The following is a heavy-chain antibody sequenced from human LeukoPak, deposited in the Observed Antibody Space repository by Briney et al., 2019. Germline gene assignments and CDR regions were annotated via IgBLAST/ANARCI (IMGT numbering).Heavy chain of an antibody. CDR2: ITEDGYNT. J-gene: IGHJ5*02. Sequence: PGGSLRLSCAASGFTFSAFAMTWVRQAPGKGLEWVPTITEDGYNTYSAESVKGRVTFSRDTSKNTLSLQLRSLRAESTCVYYCAKDLSHTSGASDPWGHGTPVTVSS. D-gene: IGHD6-19*01. CDR1: GFTFSAFA. CDR3: AKDLSHTSGASDP. V-gene: IGHV3-23*01.